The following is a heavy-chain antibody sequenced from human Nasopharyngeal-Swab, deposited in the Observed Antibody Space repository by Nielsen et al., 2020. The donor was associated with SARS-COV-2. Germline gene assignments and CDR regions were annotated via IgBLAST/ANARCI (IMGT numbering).Heavy chain of an antibody. J-gene: IGHJ3*02. D-gene: IGHD3-10*01. V-gene: IGHV1-18*01. CDR2: IGAYNGNT. Sequence: ASVKVSCKASGYTFTSYGISWVRQAPGQGLEWMGWIGAYNGNTKYSQKFRGRVTITRDTSASTAYMELSSLRSEDTAVYYCARDAPVWFGESSDAFDIWGQGTMVTVSS. CDR3: ARDAPVWFGESSDAFDI. CDR1: GYTFTSYG.